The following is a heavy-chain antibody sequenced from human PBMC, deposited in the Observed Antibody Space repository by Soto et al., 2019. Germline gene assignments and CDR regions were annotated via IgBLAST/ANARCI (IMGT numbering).Heavy chain of an antibody. J-gene: IGHJ6*02. V-gene: IGHV5-10-1*01. Sequence: PGESLKISCRASGYTLANYWITWVRQMPGKGLEWMGRIAPADSYTKYSPSFQGHVTMSFDKSISTAYLQWSSLKTSDTAMYCCTRWKVYCEDDNCYSASMDVWGQGTTVTVSS. CDR3: TRWKVYCEDDNCYSASMDV. CDR1: GYTLANYW. CDR2: IAPADSYT. D-gene: IGHD2-21*02.